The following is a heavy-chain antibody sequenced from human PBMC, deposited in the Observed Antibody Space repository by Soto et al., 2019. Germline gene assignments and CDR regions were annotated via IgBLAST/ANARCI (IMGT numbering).Heavy chain of an antibody. D-gene: IGHD2-2*01. J-gene: IGHJ3*02. CDR1: GFTFSSYA. Sequence: GGSLRLSCAASGFTFSSYAMSWVRQAPGKGLEWVSIIYSDGYTYYADSVKGRFTISRDTSKNTLYLQMSSLRAEDTAVYYCATRKYCPSTSCYRAFDIWGQGTMVTVSS. CDR2: IYSDGYT. CDR3: ATRKYCPSTSCYRAFDI. V-gene: IGHV3-66*01.